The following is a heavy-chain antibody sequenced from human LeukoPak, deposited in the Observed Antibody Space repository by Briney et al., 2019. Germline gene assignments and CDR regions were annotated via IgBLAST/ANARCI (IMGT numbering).Heavy chain of an antibody. V-gene: IGHV4-39*07. Sequence: SETLSLTCTVSGGSISTSNYYWGWIRQPPGKGLEWIGNIFYSGNTYYGLSLKIRLTISLDTSQNPFSLKPNTVTAAATSIYFCAKSNGYVVIDIWGERTMVTVSS. J-gene: IGHJ3*02. CDR3: AKSNGYVVIDI. D-gene: IGHD2/OR15-2a*01. CDR2: IFYSGNT. CDR1: GGSISTSNYY.